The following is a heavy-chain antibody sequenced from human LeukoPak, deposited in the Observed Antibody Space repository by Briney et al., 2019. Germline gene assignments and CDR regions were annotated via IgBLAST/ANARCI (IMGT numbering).Heavy chain of an antibody. V-gene: IGHV1-69*04. CDR2: IIPTFDVA. CDR3: AREGVYSPDPSSYHRHAFDV. Sequence: ASVKVSCKASGDNFSSYVITWVRQAPGQGLEWMGRIIPTFDVANFAQKFKGRVTITAGKSTNTAHLELSSLRSEDTTVYYCAREGVYSPDPSSYHRHAFDVWGKGTVVIVSS. J-gene: IGHJ3*01. D-gene: IGHD3-16*02. CDR1: GDNFSSYV.